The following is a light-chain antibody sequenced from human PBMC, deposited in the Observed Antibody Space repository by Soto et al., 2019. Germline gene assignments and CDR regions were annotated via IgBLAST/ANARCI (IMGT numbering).Light chain of an antibody. V-gene: IGKV1-5*03. CDR1: QNIAYW. CDR2: RAS. J-gene: IGKJ4*01. Sequence: DIEMTQSPYTLSASVGDRVTITCRASQNIAYWLAWYQQKPGKPPKLLIYRASSLDTEVPPRYSGSGSGTEFTRTISTRQPDDSPTYCCQEYNSYFGGGTKVEIK. CDR3: QEYNSY.